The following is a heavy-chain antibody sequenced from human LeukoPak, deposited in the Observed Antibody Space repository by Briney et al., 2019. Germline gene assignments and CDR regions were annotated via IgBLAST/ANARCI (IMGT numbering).Heavy chain of an antibody. D-gene: IGHD4-17*01. CDR1: GFTFSSYT. V-gene: IGHV3-21*01. CDR2: ISSSATYI. J-gene: IGHJ4*02. Sequence: PGGSLRLSCAGSGFTFSSYTMNWVRQAPGKGLEWVSSISSSATYIYYADSVRGRFTISRDDAKNSLFLHMNSLRAEDTAVYYCATWDDYGDYVAFEYWGQGTLDTVSS. CDR3: ATWDDYGDYVAFEY.